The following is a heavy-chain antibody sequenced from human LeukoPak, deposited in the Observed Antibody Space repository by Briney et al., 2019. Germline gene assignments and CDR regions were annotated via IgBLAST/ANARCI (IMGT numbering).Heavy chain of an antibody. D-gene: IGHD6-13*01. CDR2: ISYDGSNK. Sequence: PGGSLRLSCAASGFTFSSYAMHWVRQAPGKGLEWVAVISYDGSNKYYADSVKGRFTISRDNSKNTLYLQMNSLRAEDTAVYYCARDARSIAAAGTKGRYFDYWGQGTRVTVSS. CDR3: ARDARSIAAAGTKGRYFDY. J-gene: IGHJ4*02. CDR1: GFTFSSYA. V-gene: IGHV3-30-3*01.